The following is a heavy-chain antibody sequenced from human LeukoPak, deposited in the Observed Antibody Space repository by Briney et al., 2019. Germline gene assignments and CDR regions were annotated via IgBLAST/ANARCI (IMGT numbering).Heavy chain of an antibody. CDR2: IYPSDSDT. J-gene: IGHJ4*02. D-gene: IGHD2-21*02. V-gene: IGHV5-51*01. CDR3: ARFRCGGDCHSDF. CDR1: GYTFVDYW. Sequence: GESLKISCRGSGYTFVDYWSGWVRQMPGKGLEWIGFIYPSDSDTRYSPSFQGQVTISADATMNTAFLQWSSLKPSDTAIYYCARFRCGGDCHSDFWGQGTLVTVAS.